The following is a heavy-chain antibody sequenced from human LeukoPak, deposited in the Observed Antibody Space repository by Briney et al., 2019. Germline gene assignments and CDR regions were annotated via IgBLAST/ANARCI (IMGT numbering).Heavy chain of an antibody. CDR3: ANQYGAPDY. CDR1: GFTFSSYE. V-gene: IGHV3-30*02. J-gene: IGHJ4*02. Sequence: GGSLRLSCAASGFTFSSYEMNWVRQAPGKGLEWVAFIRYDGGNQYYADSVKGRFTISRDNSKNTLYLQMNSLRIEDTAVYYCANQYGAPDYWGQGTLVTVSS. D-gene: IGHD4/OR15-4a*01. CDR2: IRYDGGNQ.